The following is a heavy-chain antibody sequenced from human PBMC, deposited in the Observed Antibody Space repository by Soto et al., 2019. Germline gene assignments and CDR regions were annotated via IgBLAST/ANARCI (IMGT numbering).Heavy chain of an antibody. CDR3: ARDQGAYCTSTGCYVANWFDP. D-gene: IGHD2-2*01. V-gene: IGHV4-59*01. CDR1: GSSINNYY. J-gene: IGHJ5*02. Sequence: SDTLSLTCTFSGSSINNYYWSWIRQPPRKGLEWIGYIYYSGSTNYNPSLKSRVTMSVDTSKNQFSLNLSSVTAADTAVFYCARDQGAYCTSTGCYVANWFDPWGQGTLVTVS. CDR2: IYYSGST.